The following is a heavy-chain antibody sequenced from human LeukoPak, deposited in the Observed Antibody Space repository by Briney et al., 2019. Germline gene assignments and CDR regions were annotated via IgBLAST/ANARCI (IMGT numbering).Heavy chain of an antibody. Sequence: PGGSLRLSCAASGXTFSSYEMNWVRQAPGKGQEWVSYISSSGSTIYYADSVKGRFTISRDNAKNSLYLQMNSLRAEDTAVYYCARERSSSWYYFDYWGQGTLVTVSS. D-gene: IGHD6-13*01. J-gene: IGHJ4*02. CDR2: ISSSGSTI. CDR1: GXTFSSYE. V-gene: IGHV3-48*03. CDR3: ARERSSSWYYFDY.